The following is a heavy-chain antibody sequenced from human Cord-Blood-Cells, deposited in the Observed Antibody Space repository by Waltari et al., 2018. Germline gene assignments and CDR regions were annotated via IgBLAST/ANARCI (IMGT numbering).Heavy chain of an antibody. CDR1: GFTFSSSW. CDR3: ARMYYYGSGSYDYYYGMDV. V-gene: IGHV3-74*01. Sequence: EVQLVESGGGLVQPGGSLRLSCAASGFTFSSSWMHWVRQAPAKGLVWVSRINSDGSSTSYADSVKGRFTISRDNAKNTLYLQMNSLRAEDTAVYYCARMYYYGSGSYDYYYGMDVWGQGTTVTVSS. D-gene: IGHD3-10*01. J-gene: IGHJ6*02. CDR2: INSDGSST.